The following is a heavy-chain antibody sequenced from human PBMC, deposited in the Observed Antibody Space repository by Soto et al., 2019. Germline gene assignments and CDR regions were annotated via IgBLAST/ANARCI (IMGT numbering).Heavy chain of an antibody. V-gene: IGHV1-69*12. D-gene: IGHD3-22*01. CDR1: GGTFSSYA. J-gene: IGHJ5*02. CDR3: ARDRGPSSGYYPYWFDP. CDR2: IIPIFGTA. Sequence: QVQLVQSGAEVKKPGSSVKVSCKASGGTFSSYAISWVRQAPGQGLEWMGEIIPIFGTANYAQKFQGRVTITGDESTSTAYMERGSLRSEDTAVYYCARDRGPSSGYYPYWFDPWGQGTLVTVSS.